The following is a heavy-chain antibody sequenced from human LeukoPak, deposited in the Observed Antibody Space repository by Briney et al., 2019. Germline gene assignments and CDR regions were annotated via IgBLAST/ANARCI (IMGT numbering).Heavy chain of an antibody. Sequence: GGSLRLSCAASGFTFSDYYMSWIRQAPGKGLEWVSYISSSSSYTNYADSVKGRFTISRDNSKNTLYLQMNSLRAEDTAVYYCARDSDDYGIFDYWGQGTLVTVSS. V-gene: IGHV3-11*06. CDR3: ARDSDDYGIFDY. D-gene: IGHD4-17*01. CDR1: GFTFSDYY. J-gene: IGHJ4*02. CDR2: ISSSSSYT.